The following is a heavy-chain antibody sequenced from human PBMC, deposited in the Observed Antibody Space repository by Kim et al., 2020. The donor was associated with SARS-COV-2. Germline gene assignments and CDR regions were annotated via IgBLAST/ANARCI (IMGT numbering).Heavy chain of an antibody. CDR3: ALAEYSIKLAFDY. D-gene: IGHD6-6*01. J-gene: IGHJ4*02. V-gene: IGHV4-39*01. CDR1: GGSISSSSYY. CDR2: IYYSGST. Sequence: SETLSLTCTVSGGSISSSSYYWGWIRQPPGKGLEWIGSIYYSGSTYYNPSLKSRVTISVDTSKNQFSLKLSSVTAADTAVYYCALAEYSIKLAFDYWGQGTLVTVSS.